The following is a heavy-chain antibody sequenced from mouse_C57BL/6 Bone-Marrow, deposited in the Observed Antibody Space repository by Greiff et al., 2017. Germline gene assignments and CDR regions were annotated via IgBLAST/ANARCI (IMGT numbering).Heavy chain of an antibody. D-gene: IGHD1-1*01. Sequence: VQLQQSGAELARPGASVKLSCKASGYTFTSYGISWVKQRTGQGLEWIVEIYPSSGNTSYNEKFKGKATLTVDKSSSTAYMELRSLTSEDSAVYFCAREGTTEGYFDCWGQGTTLTVSS. CDR3: AREGTTEGYFDC. V-gene: IGHV1-81*01. CDR1: GYTFTSYG. CDR2: IYPSSGNT. J-gene: IGHJ2*01.